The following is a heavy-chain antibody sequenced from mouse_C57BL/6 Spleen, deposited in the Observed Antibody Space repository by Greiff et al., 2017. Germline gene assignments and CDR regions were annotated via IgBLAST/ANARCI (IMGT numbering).Heavy chain of an antibody. CDR2: IYPRDGST. V-gene: IGHV1-85*01. J-gene: IGHJ2*01. CDR1: GYTFTSYD. Sequence: LEESGPELVKPGASVKLSCKASGYTFTSYDINWVKQRPGQGLEWIGWIYPRDGSTKYNEKFKGKATLTVDTSSSTAYMELHSLTSEDSAVYFCARKGYYGSPPFDYWGQGTTLTVSS. CDR3: ARKGYYGSPPFDY. D-gene: IGHD1-1*01.